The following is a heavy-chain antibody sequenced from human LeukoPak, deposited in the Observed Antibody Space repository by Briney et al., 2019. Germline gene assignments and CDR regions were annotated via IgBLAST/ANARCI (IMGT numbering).Heavy chain of an antibody. CDR1: GGSISSSLYY. CDR2: MYYSGST. CDR3: VRQAREWDYHRNEYYPADLDS. D-gene: IGHD3-22*01. Sequence: KPSETLSLTCTVSGGSISSSLYYWGWIRQPPGKGLEWIGSMYYSGSTYYNPSLKSRVTISVDTSKNQFSLKLSSVTAADTAVYYCVRQAREWDYHRNEYYPADLDSWGQGTLVTVSA. V-gene: IGHV4-39*01. J-gene: IGHJ4*02.